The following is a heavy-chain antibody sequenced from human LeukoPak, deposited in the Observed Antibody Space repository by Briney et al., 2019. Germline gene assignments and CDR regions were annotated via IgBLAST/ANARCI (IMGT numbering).Heavy chain of an antibody. J-gene: IGHJ4*02. CDR2: ISSSSGTI. D-gene: IGHD7-27*01. CDR1: GFTFSSYS. V-gene: IGHV3-48*01. CDR3: AKAGRNWGYFDY. Sequence: GGSLRLSCAASGFTFSSYSMNWVRQAPGKGLEWVSYISSSSGTIYYADSVKGRFTISRDNAKNSLYLQMNSLRAEDTAVYYCAKAGRNWGYFDYWGPGALVTVSS.